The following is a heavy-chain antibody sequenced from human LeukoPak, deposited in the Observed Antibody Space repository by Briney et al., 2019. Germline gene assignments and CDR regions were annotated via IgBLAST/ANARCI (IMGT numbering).Heavy chain of an antibody. CDR2: TRYDGSYK. CDR1: GFTFSSYG. Sequence: GGSLRLSCAASGFTFSSYGMNWVRQAPGKGLEWVAFTRYDGSYKYYADSVKGRFTISRDNAKNSLYLQMNSLRAEDTAVYYCARDPLQYSSSSLFDYWGQGTLVTVSP. V-gene: IGHV3-30*02. J-gene: IGHJ4*02. CDR3: ARDPLQYSSSSLFDY. D-gene: IGHD6-6*01.